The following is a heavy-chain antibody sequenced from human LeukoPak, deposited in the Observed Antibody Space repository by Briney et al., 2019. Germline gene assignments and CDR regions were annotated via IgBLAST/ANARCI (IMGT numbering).Heavy chain of an antibody. CDR2: IIPIFGTA. CDR1: GGTFSSYA. D-gene: IGHD3-3*01. CDR3: ARERYYDFWSGYWRSEYYFDY. J-gene: IGHJ4*02. V-gene: IGHV1-69*13. Sequence: GASVKVSCKASGGTFSSYAISWVRQAPGQGLEWMGGIIPIFGTANYAQKFQGRVTITADESTSTAYMELRSLRSDDTAVYYCARERYYDFWSGYWRSEYYFDYWGQGTLVTVSS.